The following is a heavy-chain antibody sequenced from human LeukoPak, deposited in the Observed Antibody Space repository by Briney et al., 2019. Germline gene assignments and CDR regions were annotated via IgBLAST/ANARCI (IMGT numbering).Heavy chain of an antibody. CDR1: GYTVTSYY. CDR2: INPSGGST. Sequence: ASVKVSCKASGYTVTSYYMHWVRQTPGQGLEWMGIINPSGGSTSYAQKFQGRVTMTRDTSTSTVYMELSSLRSEDTAVYYCAREGYCGGDCYRGNWFDPWGQGTLVTVSS. D-gene: IGHD2-21*02. J-gene: IGHJ5*02. V-gene: IGHV1-46*01. CDR3: AREGYCGGDCYRGNWFDP.